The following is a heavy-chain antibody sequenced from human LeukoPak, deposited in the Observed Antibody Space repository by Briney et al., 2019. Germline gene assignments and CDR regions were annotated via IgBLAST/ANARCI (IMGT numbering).Heavy chain of an antibody. CDR2: IIPIFGTA. CDR1: GGTFSSYA. D-gene: IGHD1-1*01. J-gene: IGHJ6*03. CDR3: ARIRNDHYYYYYMDV. V-gene: IGHV1-69*06. Sequence: SVKVSCKASGGTFSSYAISWVRQAPGQGREWMGGIIPIFGTANYAQKLQGRVTITADKSTSTAYMELSSLRSDDTAVYYCARIRNDHYYYYYMDVWGKGTTVTISS.